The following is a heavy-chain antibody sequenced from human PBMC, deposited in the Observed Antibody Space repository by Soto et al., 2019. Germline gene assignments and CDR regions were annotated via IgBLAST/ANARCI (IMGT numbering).Heavy chain of an antibody. CDR3: YYYDSSGYLAHSPDAFDI. D-gene: IGHD3-22*01. V-gene: IGHV4-34*01. J-gene: IGHJ3*02. CDR2: INHSGST. Sequence: PSETLSLTCAVYGGSFGGYAWSWIRQPPGKGLEWIGEINHSGSTNYNPSLKSRVTISVDKSKNQFSLKLNSVTAADTAVYYCYYYDSSGYLAHSPDAFDIWGQGTMVTVSS. CDR1: GGSFGGYA.